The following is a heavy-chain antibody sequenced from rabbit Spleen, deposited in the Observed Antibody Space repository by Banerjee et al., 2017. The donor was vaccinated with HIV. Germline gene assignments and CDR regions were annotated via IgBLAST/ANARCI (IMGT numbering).Heavy chain of an antibody. CDR1: GFTLSSYY. Sequence: HLKESGGGLVQPGGSLKLSCKASGFTLSSYYMNWVRQAPGKGLEWIGYIDPVFGSTYYANWVNGRFTISSHNAQNTLYLQLNSLTAADTATYFCVRGASSSGYYSLWGPGTLVTVS. CDR2: IDPVFGST. V-gene: IGHV1S7*01. J-gene: IGHJ4*01. CDR3: VRGASSSGYYSL. D-gene: IGHD1-1*01.